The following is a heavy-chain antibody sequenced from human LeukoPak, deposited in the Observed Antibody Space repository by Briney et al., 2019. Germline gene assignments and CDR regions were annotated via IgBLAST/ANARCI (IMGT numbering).Heavy chain of an antibody. J-gene: IGHJ6*02. D-gene: IGHD6-6*01. V-gene: IGHV4-34*01. Sequence: PSETLSLTCAVYGGSFSGYYWSWIRQPPGKGLEWIGKINHSGSTNYNPSLKSRVTISVDTSKNQFSLKLSSVTAADTAVYYCARIIAARPSGGDQGRYYYYYGMDVWGQGTTVTVSS. CDR1: GGSFSGYY. CDR3: ARIIAARPSGGDQGRYYYYYGMDV. CDR2: INHSGST.